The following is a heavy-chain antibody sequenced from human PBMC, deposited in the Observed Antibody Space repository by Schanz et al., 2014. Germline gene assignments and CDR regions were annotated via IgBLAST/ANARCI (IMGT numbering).Heavy chain of an antibody. CDR2: ISHSGGSK. J-gene: IGHJ5*02. CDR3: ARDLEGYDGGGGGFDP. Sequence: DVQLLESGGGLVQPGGSLRLSCAASGFTFNSYAMTWVRQAPGKGLEWVSSISHSGGSKYYADSVKGRFTISRDISKNTLHLQVTSLRAEDTAVYYCARDLEGYDGGGGGFDPWGQGTLVTVSS. D-gene: IGHD2-21*01. V-gene: IGHV3-23*01. CDR1: GFTFNSYA.